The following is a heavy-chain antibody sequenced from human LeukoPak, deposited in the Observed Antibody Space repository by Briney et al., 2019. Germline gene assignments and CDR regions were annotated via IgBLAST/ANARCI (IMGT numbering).Heavy chain of an antibody. J-gene: IGHJ4*02. CDR1: GGTFSSYT. V-gene: IGHV1-69*02. D-gene: IGHD2-2*01. Sequence: SVKVSCKASGGTFSSYTSSWVRQAPGQGLEWMGRIIPILGIANYAQKFQGRVTITADKSTSTAYMELSSLRSEDTAVYYCASTADAIVVVPAYWGQGTLVTVSS. CDR3: ASTADAIVVVPAY. CDR2: IIPILGIA.